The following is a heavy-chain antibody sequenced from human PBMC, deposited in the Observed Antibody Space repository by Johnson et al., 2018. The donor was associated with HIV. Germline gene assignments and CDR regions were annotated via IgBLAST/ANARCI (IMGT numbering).Heavy chain of an antibody. D-gene: IGHD6-19*01. V-gene: IGHV3-9*01. J-gene: IGHJ3*01. CDR3: ARKQWLEIPSDALDV. CDR2: INWNSRSI. CDR1: GFTFDDYA. Sequence: EVQLVESGGDLVQPGRSLRLSCAASGFTFDDYAMHWVRQAPGKGLEWVSGINWNSRSIGYADSVKGRFTISRDNANNSLDLQMNSLRAEDTAVYYCARKQWLEIPSDALDVWGQGTMVTVSS.